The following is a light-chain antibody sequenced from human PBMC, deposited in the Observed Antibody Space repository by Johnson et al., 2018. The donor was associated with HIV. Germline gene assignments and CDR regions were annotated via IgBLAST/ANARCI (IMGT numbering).Light chain of an antibody. CDR1: SSNIGNNY. V-gene: IGLV1-51*01. Sequence: QSVLTQPPSVSAAPGQKVTISCSGSSSNIGNNYVSWYQQLPGTAPKLLIYDNNKRPSVIPDRFSGSKSGTSATLGITGLQTGDEADYYCGTWDSSLSAWFYVFGTGTKVTVL. J-gene: IGLJ1*01. CDR2: DNN. CDR3: GTWDSSLSAWFYV.